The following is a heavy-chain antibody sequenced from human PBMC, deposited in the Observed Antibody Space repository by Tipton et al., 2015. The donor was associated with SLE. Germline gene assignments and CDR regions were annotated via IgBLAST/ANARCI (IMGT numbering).Heavy chain of an antibody. Sequence: TLSLTCAVYGGSFSGYYWNWIRQPPGKGLEWIGEINHSGSTNYNPSLKSRVTISLDTSKNQFSLRLSSVTAADTAVYYCARPDLIWGQGTQVTVSS. V-gene: IGHV4-34*01. D-gene: IGHD1-14*01. J-gene: IGHJ4*02. CDR1: GGSFSGYY. CDR3: ARPDLI. CDR2: INHSGST.